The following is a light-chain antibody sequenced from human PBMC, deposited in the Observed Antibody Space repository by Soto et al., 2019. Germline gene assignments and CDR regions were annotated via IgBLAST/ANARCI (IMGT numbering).Light chain of an antibody. V-gene: IGLV2-14*03. CDR2: DVS. CDR1: SSDVGGYNY. CDR3: CSYTTSNTRQIV. Sequence: QSVLTQPASVSGSPGQSITISCTGTSSDVGGYNYVSWYQHHPGKAPKLMIYDVSNRPSGVSNRFSGSKSGNTASLTISGLQPEDEAGYYCCSYTTSNTRQIVFGTGTKLTVL. J-gene: IGLJ1*01.